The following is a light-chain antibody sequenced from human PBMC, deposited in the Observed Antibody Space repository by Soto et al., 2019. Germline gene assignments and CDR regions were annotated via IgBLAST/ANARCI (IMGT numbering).Light chain of an antibody. CDR3: QQTYSRPIT. Sequence: DIALTQSPSSLSAPVGDTVTISCRASQTVSSYLNWYQQKVGQAPRLLIYFISRLQTGVPSRFSGSGSGRDFTLTITSPQPEDSATYYCQQTYSRPITFGQGTRLEIK. CDR2: FIS. CDR1: QTVSSY. J-gene: IGKJ5*01. V-gene: IGKV1-39*01.